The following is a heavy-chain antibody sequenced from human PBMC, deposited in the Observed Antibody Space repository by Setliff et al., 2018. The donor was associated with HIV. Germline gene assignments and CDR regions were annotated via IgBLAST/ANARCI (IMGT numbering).Heavy chain of an antibody. D-gene: IGHD3-16*01. J-gene: IGHJ5*02. CDR3: ASGTKSVWGRWFDP. V-gene: IGHV4-59*12. CDR2: VYYGGVT. CDR1: GVSISAYY. Sequence: SETLSLTCNVSGVSISAYYWSWIRQPPGKGLEWVGYVYYGGVTNYNPSLKSRLTISLDTSKNQFSLRLISVTAADTAVYYCASGTKSVWGRWFDPWGQGALVTVSS.